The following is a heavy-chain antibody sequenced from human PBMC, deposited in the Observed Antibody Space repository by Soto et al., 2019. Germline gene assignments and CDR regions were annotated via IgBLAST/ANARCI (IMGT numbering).Heavy chain of an antibody. D-gene: IGHD5-12*01. CDR2: ISSSSSYI. J-gene: IGHJ4*02. CDR3: ARDDGYNYIFDY. Sequence: GGSLRLSCAASGITLSSYSMNWVRQAPGKGLEWVSSISSSSSYIYYADSVKGRFTISRDNAKNSLYLQMNSLRAEDTAVYYCARDDGYNYIFDYWGQGTLVTVSS. CDR1: GITLSSYS. V-gene: IGHV3-21*01.